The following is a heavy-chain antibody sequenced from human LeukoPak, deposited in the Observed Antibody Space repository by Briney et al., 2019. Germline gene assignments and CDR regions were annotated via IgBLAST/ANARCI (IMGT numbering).Heavy chain of an antibody. D-gene: IGHD1-26*01. J-gene: IGHJ4*02. CDR3: ARRRDLYSGSYYPFDY. CDR2: IYPGDSET. CDR1: GYSFTSYW. Sequence: GESLKIPCKGSGYSFTSYWIGWVRQMPGKGLEWMGIIYPGDSETRYSPSFQGQVTISADKSISTAYLQWSSLKASDTAMYYCARRRDLYSGSYYPFDYWGQGTLVTVSS. V-gene: IGHV5-51*01.